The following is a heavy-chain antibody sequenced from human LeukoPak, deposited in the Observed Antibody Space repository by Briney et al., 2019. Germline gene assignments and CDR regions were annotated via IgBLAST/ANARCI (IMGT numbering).Heavy chain of an antibody. CDR1: GGSISSHY. CDR2: MYDSVNT. D-gene: IGHD5-18*01. J-gene: IGHJ4*02. Sequence: SETLSLTCTVSGGSISSHYWSWIRQPPGKGLEWIGYMYDSVNTKDNPSLESRITLSADTSKNQFSLRLGSVTAADTAVYYCATIKRGNIYGYFDFWGQGILVTVSS. V-gene: IGHV4-59*11. CDR3: ATIKRGNIYGYFDF.